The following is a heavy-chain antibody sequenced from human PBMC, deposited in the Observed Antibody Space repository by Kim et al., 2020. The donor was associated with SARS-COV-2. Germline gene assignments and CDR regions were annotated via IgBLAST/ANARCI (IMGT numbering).Heavy chain of an antibody. V-gene: IGHV1-69*13. J-gene: IGHJ6*02. D-gene: IGHD5-18*01. CDR3: ARGGDTAMVTYYYYGMDV. Sequence: SVKVSCKASGGTFSSYAISWVRQAPGQGLEWMGGIIPIFGTANYAQKFQGRVTITADESTSTAYMELSSLRSEDTAVYYCARGGDTAMVTYYYYGMDVWGQGTTVTVSS. CDR1: GGTFSSYA. CDR2: IIPIFGTA.